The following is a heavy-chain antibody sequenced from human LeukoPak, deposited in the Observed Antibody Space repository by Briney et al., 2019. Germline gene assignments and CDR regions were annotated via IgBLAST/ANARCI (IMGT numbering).Heavy chain of an antibody. CDR2: INAGNGNT. CDR3: ARDSSVSIWSFDFDY. V-gene: IGHV1-3*01. J-gene: IGHJ4*02. D-gene: IGHD3-3*01. CDR1: GYTFTSYA. Sequence: ASVKVSCKASGYTFTSYAMHWARQAPGQRLEWMGWINAGNGNTKYSQKFQGRVTITRDTSASTAYMELSSLRSEDTAVYYCARDSSVSIWSFDFDYWGQGTLVTVSS.